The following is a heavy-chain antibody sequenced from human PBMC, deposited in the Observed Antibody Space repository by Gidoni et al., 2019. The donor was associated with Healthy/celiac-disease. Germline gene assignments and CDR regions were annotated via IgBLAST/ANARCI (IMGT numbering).Heavy chain of an antibody. CDR3: ATDSKWAPWEPWDYYGMDV. V-gene: IGHV1-24*01. J-gene: IGHJ6*02. D-gene: IGHD1-1*01. CDR2: FDPEDGDT. CDR1: GYTLTELS. Sequence: QVQLVQSGAEVKKPGAYAKVSCKVSGYTLTELSMHGVRQAPGKGLEGMGGFDPEDGDTIYAQKFQGRVTMTEDTSTDTAYMELSSLRSEDTAVYYCATDSKWAPWEPWDYYGMDVWGQGTTVTVSS.